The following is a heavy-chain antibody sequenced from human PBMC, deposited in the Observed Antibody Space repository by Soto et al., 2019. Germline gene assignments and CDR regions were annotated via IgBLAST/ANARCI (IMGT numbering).Heavy chain of an antibody. D-gene: IGHD4-17*01. Sequence: PGGSLRLSCTASGFTFGDYAMSWFRQAPGKGLEWVGFIRSKAYGGTTEYAASVKGRFTISRDDSKSIAYLQMNSLKTEDTAVYYCTRTRYDGDYYPDYWGQGTLVTVSS. CDR3: TRTRYDGDYYPDY. J-gene: IGHJ4*02. CDR1: GFTFGDYA. V-gene: IGHV3-49*03. CDR2: IRSKAYGGTT.